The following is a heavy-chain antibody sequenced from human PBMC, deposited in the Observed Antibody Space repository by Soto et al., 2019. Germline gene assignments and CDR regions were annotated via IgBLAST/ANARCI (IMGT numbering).Heavy chain of an antibody. Sequence: QAHLEQSGAEVKRPGASVKVSCKASGYTFSDFDINWLRQAPGQGHEWMGWMNAKSGDTFFAQRFQGKFNMTSDTSLSTAYMEVGSLTSDDTAMYYCARGNPFNYAGFDVWGQGTTVAVSS. V-gene: IGHV1-8*01. CDR1: GYTFSDFD. CDR3: ARGNPFNYAGFDV. D-gene: IGHD3-16*01. J-gene: IGHJ6*02. CDR2: MNAKSGDT.